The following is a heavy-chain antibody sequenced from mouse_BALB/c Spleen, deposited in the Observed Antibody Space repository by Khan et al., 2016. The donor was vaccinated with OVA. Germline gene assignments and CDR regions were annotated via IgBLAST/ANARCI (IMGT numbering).Heavy chain of an antibody. CDR1: GFTFSTFA. CDR3: ASSPYGNFAY. V-gene: IGHV5-9-3*01. J-gene: IGHJ3*01. CDR2: ISSDGDYT. D-gene: IGHD2-1*01. Sequence: EVELVESGGGLVKPGGSLKLSCAASGFTFSTFAMSWVRQTPEKRLEWVATISSDGDYTYYPDNVTGRFTIPRDNAKNTLYLQMSSLRSEDTAMYYCASSPYGNFAYWGQGTLVTVSA.